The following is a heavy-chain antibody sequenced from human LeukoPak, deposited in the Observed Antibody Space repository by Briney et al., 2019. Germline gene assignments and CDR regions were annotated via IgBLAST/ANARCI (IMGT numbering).Heavy chain of an antibody. J-gene: IGHJ3*02. Sequence: GASVKVSCKASGGTFSSYAISWVRQAPGQGLEWMGGIIPIFGTSNYAQKFQGRVTITADESTSTAYMELSSLKSEDTAIFFCARTSNYYESSGYPWAFDIWGQGTMVTVSS. CDR2: IIPIFGTS. CDR1: GGTFSSYA. CDR3: ARTSNYYESSGYPWAFDI. D-gene: IGHD3-22*01. V-gene: IGHV1-69*13.